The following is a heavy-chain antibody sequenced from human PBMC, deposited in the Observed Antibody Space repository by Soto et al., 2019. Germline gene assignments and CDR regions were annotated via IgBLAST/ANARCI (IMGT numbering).Heavy chain of an antibody. D-gene: IGHD2-2*01. CDR2: ISYDGSNK. V-gene: IGHV3-30-3*01. J-gene: IGHJ6*02. CDR3: ARVDIGCSSTSCYLSGYYYYGMDV. Sequence: GGSLRLSCAASGFTFSSYAMHWVRQAPGKGLEWVAVISYDGSNKYYADSVKGRFTISRDNSKNTLYLQMNSLRAEDTAVYYCARVDIGCSSTSCYLSGYYYYGMDVWGQGTTVTVSS. CDR1: GFTFSSYA.